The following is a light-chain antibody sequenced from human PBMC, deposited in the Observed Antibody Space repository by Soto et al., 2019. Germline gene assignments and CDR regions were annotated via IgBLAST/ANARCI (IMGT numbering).Light chain of an antibody. Sequence: QSVLTQPPSASGSPGQSVTISCTGTSNDVGGYNYVSWYQQHPGKAPKLMIHEVSKRPSGVPDRFSGSKSGNTASLTVSGLLTEAEADYYCSSYGGANTVVFGGGTKLTVL. J-gene: IGLJ2*01. V-gene: IGLV2-8*01. CDR2: EVS. CDR1: SNDVGGYNY. CDR3: SSYGGANTVV.